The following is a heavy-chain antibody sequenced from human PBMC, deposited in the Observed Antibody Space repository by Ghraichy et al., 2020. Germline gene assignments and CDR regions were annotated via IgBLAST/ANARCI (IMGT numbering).Heavy chain of an antibody. D-gene: IGHD3-9*01. V-gene: IGHV4-39*01. CDR2: IYYSGST. CDR1: GGSISSSSYY. Sequence: SETLSLTCTVSGGSISSSSYYWGWIRQPPGKGLEWIGSIYYSGSTYYNPSLKSRVTISVDTSKNQFSLKLSSVTAADTAVYYCARHGDEVRYYDILTGYHRPFDYWGQGTLVTVSS. CDR3: ARHGDEVRYYDILTGYHRPFDY. J-gene: IGHJ4*02.